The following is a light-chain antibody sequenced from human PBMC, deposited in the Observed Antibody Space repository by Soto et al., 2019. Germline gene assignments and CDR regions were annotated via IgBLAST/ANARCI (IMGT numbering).Light chain of an antibody. CDR1: HSITNW. V-gene: IGKV1-5*03. Sequence: DIQLTQSPSTLSASVGDRVTITCRASHSITNWLAWYQQKPGKAPNLLIYKASSLESGVPSRFSGSGSGTEFTLTISSLQPDDFATYYCQHYNSYPWTFGQGTKMEIK. CDR2: KAS. CDR3: QHYNSYPWT. J-gene: IGKJ1*01.